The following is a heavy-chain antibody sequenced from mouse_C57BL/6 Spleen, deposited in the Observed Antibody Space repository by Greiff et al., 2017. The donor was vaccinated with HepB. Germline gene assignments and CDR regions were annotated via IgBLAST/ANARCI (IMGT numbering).Heavy chain of an antibody. J-gene: IGHJ1*03. D-gene: IGHD1-1*01. CDR3: ARGGYYGSRWYFDV. CDR1: GYTFTSYW. V-gene: IGHV1-52*01. Sequence: VQLQQSGAELVRPGSSVKLSCKASGYTFTSYWMHWVKQRPIQGLEWIGNIDPSDSETHYNQKFKDKATLTVDKSSSTAYMQLSSLTSEDSAVYYCARGGYYGSRWYFDVWGTGTTVTVSS. CDR2: IDPSDSET.